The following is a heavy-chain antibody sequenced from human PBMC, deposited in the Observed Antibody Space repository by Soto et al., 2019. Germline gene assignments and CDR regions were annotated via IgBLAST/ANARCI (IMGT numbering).Heavy chain of an antibody. V-gene: IGHV4-39*01. CDR3: AGGDYYHSSGYYFYYYTMDV. CDR1: GGSISSSSYY. D-gene: IGHD3-22*01. Sequence: QLHLQESGPGLVKPSETLSLTCTVSGGSISSSSYYWGWIRQPPGKGLEWIGNVYYGGSTNYNPSLKSRVTITVETSKSQFSLKLSSVTAADTAVYYCAGGDYYHSSGYYFYYYTMDVWGQGTTVTVSS. CDR2: VYYGGST. J-gene: IGHJ6*02.